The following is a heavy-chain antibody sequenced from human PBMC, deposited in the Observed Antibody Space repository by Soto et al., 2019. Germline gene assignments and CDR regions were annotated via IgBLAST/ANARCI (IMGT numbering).Heavy chain of an antibody. Sequence: QVQLVQSGAEVKKPGASVKVSCKASGYTFTSYDINWVRQATGQGLEWMGWMNPNSGNTGYAQKFQGRVTMTRNTSISTDYRELRRLRSEGTAVYYCARERGASSPFGYWGQGTLVTVSS. D-gene: IGHD6-13*01. CDR1: GYTFTSYD. CDR2: MNPNSGNT. J-gene: IGHJ4*02. CDR3: ARERGASSPFGY. V-gene: IGHV1-8*01.